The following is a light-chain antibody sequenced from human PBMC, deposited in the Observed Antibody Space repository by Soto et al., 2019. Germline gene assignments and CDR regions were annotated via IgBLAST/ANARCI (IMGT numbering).Light chain of an antibody. CDR2: RTS. V-gene: IGKV3-15*01. Sequence: EIVMTQSPATLSVSPGERATLSCRASQSVSNNLAWYQQRPGQAPRLLIYRTSTRATGIPARFSGSGSGTEITVTISSLQSEDFAVYYCQQRNNWPPITFGQGTRLEIK. CDR1: QSVSNN. CDR3: QQRNNWPPIT. J-gene: IGKJ5*01.